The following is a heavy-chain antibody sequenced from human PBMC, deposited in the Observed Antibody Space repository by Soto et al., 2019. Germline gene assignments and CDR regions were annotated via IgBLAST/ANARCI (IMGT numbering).Heavy chain of an antibody. J-gene: IGHJ4*02. CDR2: ISYDTTNK. CDR1: GFAFSSYA. V-gene: IGHV3-30-3*01. D-gene: IGHD6-19*01. CDR3: ARPFSSGWYGGFDF. Sequence: PGGSLRLSCAASGFAFSSYAMHWVRRAPGKGLEWVAVISYDTTNKYYADSVKGRFTISRDNSKKTMYLQMSSLRAEDTAVYYCARPFSSGWYGGFDFWGQGTLVTVSS.